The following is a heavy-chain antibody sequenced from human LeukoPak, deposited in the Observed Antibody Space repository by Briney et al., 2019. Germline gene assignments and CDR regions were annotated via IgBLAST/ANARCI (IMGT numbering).Heavy chain of an antibody. J-gene: IGHJ4*02. CDR3: ARDLVLWFGELPI. D-gene: IGHD3-10*01. CDR2: IYYSGST. V-gene: IGHV4-31*03. Sequence: SETLSLTCTLSSRSISSGGDYWRWIRKHPGKGLEWIGYIYYSGSTYYNPSLKSRVTISVDTSKNQFSLKLSSVTAADTAVYYCARDLVLWFGELPIWGQGTLVTVSS. CDR1: SRSISSGGDY.